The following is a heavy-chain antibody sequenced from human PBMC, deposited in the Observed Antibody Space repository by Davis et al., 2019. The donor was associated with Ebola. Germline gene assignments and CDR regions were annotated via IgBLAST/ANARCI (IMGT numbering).Heavy chain of an antibody. J-gene: IGHJ4*02. CDR1: GFTFSTYW. Sequence: HTGGSLRLSCAASGFTFSTYWMHWVRQAPGKGLAWVSRITGDGSSTDYADSVKGRFTISRDNSKNTLYLQMNSLRAEDTAVYYCANLDYGDNSGFDYWGQGTLVTVSS. V-gene: IGHV3-74*01. CDR3: ANLDYGDNSGFDY. CDR2: ITGDGSST. D-gene: IGHD4-23*01.